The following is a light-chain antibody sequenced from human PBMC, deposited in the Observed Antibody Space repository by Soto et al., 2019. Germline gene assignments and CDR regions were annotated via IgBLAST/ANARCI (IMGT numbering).Light chain of an antibody. Sequence: DIVMTQSPLSLPVTPGEPASISCRSSQSLLHSNGYNYLDWYLQKPGQSPQVPIYLGSNRASGVPDRFSGSVSGTDFTLKISRVEAEDVGLYYCMQSLQVPHTFGQGTKLDIK. CDR1: QSLLHSNGYNY. V-gene: IGKV2-28*01. CDR3: MQSLQVPHT. J-gene: IGKJ2*01. CDR2: LGS.